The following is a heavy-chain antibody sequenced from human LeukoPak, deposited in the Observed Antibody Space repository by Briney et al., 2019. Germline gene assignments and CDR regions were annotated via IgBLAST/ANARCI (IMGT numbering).Heavy chain of an antibody. CDR1: GGSVSSSCCY. D-gene: IGHD2-15*01. Sequence: SETLSLTCTVSGGSVSSSCCYWGWIRQPPGKELEWIGNIYYSGNTYYNPSLKSRVTISVDTSKNQFSLKLSSVTAADTAVYYCARSLGYCSGGRCYIYDYRGQGTLVTVSS. CDR3: ARSLGYCSGGRCYIYDY. CDR2: IYYSGNT. J-gene: IGHJ4*02. V-gene: IGHV4-39*01.